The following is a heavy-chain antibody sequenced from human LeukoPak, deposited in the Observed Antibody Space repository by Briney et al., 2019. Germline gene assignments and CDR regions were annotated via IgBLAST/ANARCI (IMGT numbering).Heavy chain of an antibody. Sequence: SETLSLTCAVYGGSFSGYYWSWIRQPPGKGLEWIGEINHSGSTNYNPSLKSRVTISVDASKNQFSLKLSSVTAADTAVYYCASLISSGGYYGMDVWGQGTTVTVSS. V-gene: IGHV4-34*01. J-gene: IGHJ6*02. CDR1: GGSFSGYY. CDR2: INHSGST. CDR3: ASLISSGGYYGMDV. D-gene: IGHD6-19*01.